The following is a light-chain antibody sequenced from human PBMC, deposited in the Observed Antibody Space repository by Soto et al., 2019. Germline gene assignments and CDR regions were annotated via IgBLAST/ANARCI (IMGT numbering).Light chain of an antibody. V-gene: IGKV3-20*01. Sequence: EIVLTQSPGTLSLSPGERATLSCRASQSVSSTYVAWYQQKSGQAPRLLIYGASSRATGIPDRFSGSGSGTDFTLTIRRLQPEDFAVYYCHQYVSPWTFGQGTKVDIK. CDR2: GAS. J-gene: IGKJ1*01. CDR1: QSVSSTY. CDR3: HQYVSPWT.